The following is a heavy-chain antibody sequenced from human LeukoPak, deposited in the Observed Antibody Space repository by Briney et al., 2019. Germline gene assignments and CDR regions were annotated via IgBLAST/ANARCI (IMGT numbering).Heavy chain of an antibody. J-gene: IGHJ4*02. CDR2: IYSGGST. Sequence: PGGSLRLSCAASGFTVSSNYMSWVRQAPGKGLEWVSVIYSGGSTYYADSVKGRFTISRDNSKNTLYLRMNSLRAEDTAVYYCARGYSSSWYYFDYWGQGTLVTVSS. D-gene: IGHD6-13*01. CDR3: ARGYSSSWYYFDY. CDR1: GFTVSSNY. V-gene: IGHV3-53*01.